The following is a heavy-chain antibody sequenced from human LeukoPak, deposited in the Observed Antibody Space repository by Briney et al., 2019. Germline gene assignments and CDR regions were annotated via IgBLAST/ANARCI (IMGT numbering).Heavy chain of an antibody. CDR3: ARDFGKAAGPY. Sequence: GASVKVSCKASGFTFTGYYIHWVRQAPGQGLEWMGRINPSTGGTNYAQKFQGRVTMTRDTSISTAYMELGGLRSDDTAVYYCARDFGKAAGPYWGQGTLVTVSS. D-gene: IGHD6-13*01. V-gene: IGHV1-2*02. J-gene: IGHJ4*02. CDR1: GFTFTGYY. CDR2: INPSTGGT.